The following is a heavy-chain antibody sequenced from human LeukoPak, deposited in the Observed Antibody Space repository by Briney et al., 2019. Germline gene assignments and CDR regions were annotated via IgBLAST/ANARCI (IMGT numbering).Heavy chain of an antibody. J-gene: IGHJ4*02. CDR1: GISLSNFG. V-gene: IGHV3-30*02. D-gene: IGHD4-17*01. CDR3: AKDRIPYYGDYGGLDY. CDR2: IRYDGSNK. Sequence: GGSLRLSCAASGISLSNFGMHWVRQAPGKGLEWVAFIRYDGSNKYYADSVKGRFTISRDNSKNTLYLQMNSLRAEDTAVYYCAKDRIPYYGDYGGLDYWGQGTLVTVSS.